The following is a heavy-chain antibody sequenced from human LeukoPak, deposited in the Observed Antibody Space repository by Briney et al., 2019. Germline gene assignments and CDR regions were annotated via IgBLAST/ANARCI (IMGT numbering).Heavy chain of an antibody. Sequence: ASVKVSCKASEYTFTSYYMHWVRQAPGQGLEWMGIINPSGGSTSYAQKFQGRVTMTRDTSTSTVYMELSSLRSEDTAVYYCARVSDDFWSGHYYYYGMDVWGQGTTVTVSS. CDR3: ARVSDDFWSGHYYYYGMDV. CDR1: EYTFTSYY. J-gene: IGHJ6*02. D-gene: IGHD3-3*01. CDR2: INPSGGST. V-gene: IGHV1-46*01.